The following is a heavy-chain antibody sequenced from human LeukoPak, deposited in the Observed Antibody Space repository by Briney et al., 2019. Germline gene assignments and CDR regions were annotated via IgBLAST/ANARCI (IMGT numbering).Heavy chain of an antibody. V-gene: IGHV4-39*01. CDR2: IYYSGST. J-gene: IGHJ4*02. Sequence: SETLSLTCTVSGGSISSSSYYWGWIRQPPGKGLEWIGSIYYSGSTYYNPSLKSRVTISVDTSKNQFSLKLSSVTAADTAVYYCARQLRNYDILTCYSYYFDYWGQGTLVTVSS. CDR1: GGSISSSSYY. CDR3: ARQLRNYDILTCYSYYFDY. D-gene: IGHD3-9*01.